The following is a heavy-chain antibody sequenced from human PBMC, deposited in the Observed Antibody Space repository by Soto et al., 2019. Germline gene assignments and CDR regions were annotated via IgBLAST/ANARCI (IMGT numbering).Heavy chain of an antibody. Sequence: ASVKVSCKASGYTFTSYDINWVRQATGQGLEWMGWMNPNSGNTGYAQKFQGRVTMTRNTSISTAYMELSSLRSEDTAVYYCARGVYPPDYYYYYYMDVWGKGTTVTVSS. CDR3: ARGVYPPDYYYYYYMDV. D-gene: IGHD1-20*01. CDR1: GYTFTSYD. J-gene: IGHJ6*03. V-gene: IGHV1-8*01. CDR2: MNPNSGNT.